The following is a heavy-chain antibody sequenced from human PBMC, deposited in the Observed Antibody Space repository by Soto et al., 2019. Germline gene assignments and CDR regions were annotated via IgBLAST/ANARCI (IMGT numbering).Heavy chain of an antibody. D-gene: IGHD1-26*01. V-gene: IGHV4-61*01. J-gene: IGHJ4*02. Sequence: PSETLSLTCTVSGGSVNSGSYYWSWIRQPPGKGLEWIGYIYYTGSTNYNPSLKSRVTISVDTSKNQLSLKLNSVTAADTAVFYCASGGNGSYYDFDFWGPGTLVTVSS. CDR1: GGSVNSGSYY. CDR2: IYYTGST. CDR3: ASGGNGSYYDFDF.